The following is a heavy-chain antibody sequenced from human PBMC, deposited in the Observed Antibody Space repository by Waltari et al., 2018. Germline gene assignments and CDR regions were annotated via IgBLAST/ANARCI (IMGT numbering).Heavy chain of an antibody. D-gene: IGHD3-16*02. CDR2: IIPIFGTA. J-gene: IGHJ4*02. V-gene: IGHV1-69*01. CDR1: GGTFSSYA. Sequence: QVQLVQSGAEVKKPGSSVKVSCKASGGTFSSYAISWVRQAPGQGLEWMGGIIPIFGTANYEQKFQGRVTITADESTSTAYMELSSLRSEDTAVYYCARDSYDYVWGSYRHFDYWGQGTLVTVSS. CDR3: ARDSYDYVWGSYRHFDY.